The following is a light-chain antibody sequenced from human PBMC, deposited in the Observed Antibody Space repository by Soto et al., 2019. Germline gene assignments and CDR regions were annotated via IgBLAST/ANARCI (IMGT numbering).Light chain of an antibody. CDR2: AAS. CDR3: QQFGNSPQA. Sequence: PGERATLSCRASQSVNSNYFAWYQQKPGQAPRLLIYAASNRATGMPDRFSGSGSGTDFTLTINTLEPEVFAVYYCQQFGNSPQAFGQGTKVDIK. CDR1: QSVNSNY. J-gene: IGKJ1*01. V-gene: IGKV3-20*01.